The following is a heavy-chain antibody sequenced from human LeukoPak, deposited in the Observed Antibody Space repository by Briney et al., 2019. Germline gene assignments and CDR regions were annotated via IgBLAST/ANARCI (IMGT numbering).Heavy chain of an antibody. CDR3: ARERNFDY. V-gene: IGHV4-59*01. CDR1: GGSINSYF. J-gene: IGHJ4*02. CDR2: IYYSGST. Sequence: PSETLSLTCTVSGGSINSYFWRWLRQPPGKGLEWIGYIYYSGSTNYNPSLKSRVTISLDTSKNQFSLKLSSVTAADTAVYYCARERNFDYWGQGTLVTVSS.